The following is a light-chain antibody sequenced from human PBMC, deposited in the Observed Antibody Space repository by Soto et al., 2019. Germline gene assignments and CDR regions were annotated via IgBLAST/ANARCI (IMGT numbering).Light chain of an antibody. CDR1: QSVSSN. CDR2: GAS. Sequence: EIVMTQSPATLSVSPGERATLSCRASQSVSSNLAWYQQKPGQAPRLLIYGASTRATGIPARFRGSGSGTEFTLTISSLQSEDFAVYYCQQYNNWPPVFGQGTRLEIK. J-gene: IGKJ5*01. V-gene: IGKV3-15*01. CDR3: QQYNNWPPV.